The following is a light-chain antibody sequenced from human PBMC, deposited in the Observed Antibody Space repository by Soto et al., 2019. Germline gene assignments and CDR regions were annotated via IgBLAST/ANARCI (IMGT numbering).Light chain of an antibody. Sequence: QSVLTQPPSASGTPGQRVPNSCSGSSSNIGSNVVNWFQQLPGTAPKLRIYSNNQRPSGVSNRFSGSKSGNTASLTVSGLQAEDEADYYCSSYAGSNNFVFGTGTKVTFL. J-gene: IGLJ1*01. CDR3: SSYAGSNNFV. CDR2: SNN. CDR1: SSNIGSNV. V-gene: IGLV1-44*01.